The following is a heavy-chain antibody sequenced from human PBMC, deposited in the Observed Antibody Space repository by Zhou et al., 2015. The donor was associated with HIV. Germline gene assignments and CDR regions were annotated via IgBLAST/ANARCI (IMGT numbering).Heavy chain of an antibody. V-gene: IGHV1-69*13. D-gene: IGHD2-15*01. CDR2: IIPIFGTA. Sequence: QVQLVQSGAEVKKPGASVKVSCKASGGTFSSYAISWVRQAPGQGLEWMGGIIPIFGTANYAQKFQGRVTITADESTSTAYMELSSLRSEDTAVYYCARAVVVAAPHRKTDTAMGYWGQGTLGHRLL. CDR3: ARAVVVAAPHRKTDTAMGY. CDR1: GGTFSSYA. J-gene: IGHJ4*02.